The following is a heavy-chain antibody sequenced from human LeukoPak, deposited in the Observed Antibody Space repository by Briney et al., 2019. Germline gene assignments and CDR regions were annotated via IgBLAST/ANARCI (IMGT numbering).Heavy chain of an antibody. D-gene: IGHD5-12*01. Sequence: PGRSLRLSCAASGFAFSSYAMHWVRQAPGKGLEWVSSISYGGTNRFYAGSVRGRFTISRDDSKNTLYVPMNSLRTEDTAMYYCAKDSSGNSGNIDSWGQGTLVTVSS. J-gene: IGHJ4*02. V-gene: IGHV3-30*18. CDR2: ISYGGTNR. CDR3: AKDSSGNSGNIDS. CDR1: GFAFSSYA.